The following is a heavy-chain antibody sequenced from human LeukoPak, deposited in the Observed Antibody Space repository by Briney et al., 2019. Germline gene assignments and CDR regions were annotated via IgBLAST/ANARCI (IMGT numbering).Heavy chain of an antibody. J-gene: IGHJ4*02. CDR1: GFTFDDYA. V-gene: IGHV3-9*01. CDR3: AKDSCSTSCSSDY. Sequence: GRSLRLSCAASGFTFDDYAMHWVRQAPGKGLEGVSVISWNSGSIGYADSVKGRFTISRDNAKNSLYLQMNSLRAEDTALYYCAKDSCSTSCSSDYWGQGTLVTVSS. CDR2: ISWNSGSI. D-gene: IGHD2-2*01.